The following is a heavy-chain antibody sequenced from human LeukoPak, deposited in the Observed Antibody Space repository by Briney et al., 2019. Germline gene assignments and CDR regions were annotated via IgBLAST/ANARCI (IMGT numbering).Heavy chain of an antibody. J-gene: IGHJ4*02. V-gene: IGHV1-2*02. D-gene: IGHD2-8*02. CDR1: GYTFTGYY. Sequence: GASVKVSCKASGYTFTGYYMHWVRQAPGQGLEWMGWINPNSGGTNYAQKFKGRVTMTRDTSISTAYMELSRLRSDDTAVYYCARVAFFPYWRQAEYYFDYWGQGTLVTVSS. CDR3: ARVAFFPYWRQAEYYFDY. CDR2: INPNSGGT.